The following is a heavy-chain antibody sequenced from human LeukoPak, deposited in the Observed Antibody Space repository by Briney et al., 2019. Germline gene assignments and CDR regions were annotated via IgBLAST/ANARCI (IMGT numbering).Heavy chain of an antibody. CDR2: IYYSGST. D-gene: IGHD2-21*02. Sequence: SETLSLTCAVSGGSISSSNWWSWVRQPPGKGLEWIGYIYYSGSTYYNPSLKSRVTISVDTSKNQFSLKLSSVTAADTAVYYCARATSRGGDCYFQHWGQGTLVTVSS. J-gene: IGHJ1*01. CDR1: GGSISSSNW. V-gene: IGHV4-30-4*01. CDR3: ARATSRGGDCYFQH.